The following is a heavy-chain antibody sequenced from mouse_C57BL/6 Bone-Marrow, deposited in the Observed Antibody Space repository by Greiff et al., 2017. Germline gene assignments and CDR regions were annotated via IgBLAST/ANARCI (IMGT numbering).Heavy chain of an antibody. CDR2: ISSGSSTI. CDR3: AKNDYDKKTWFAY. J-gene: IGHJ3*01. CDR1: GFTFSDYG. V-gene: IGHV5-17*01. Sequence: VQLKESGGGLVKPGGSLKLSCAASGFTFSDYGMHWVRQAPEKGLEWVAYISSGSSTIYYADTVKGRFTISRYNAKNTLFLQMTSLRSEDTAMYYCAKNDYDKKTWFAYWGQGTLVTVSA. D-gene: IGHD2-4*01.